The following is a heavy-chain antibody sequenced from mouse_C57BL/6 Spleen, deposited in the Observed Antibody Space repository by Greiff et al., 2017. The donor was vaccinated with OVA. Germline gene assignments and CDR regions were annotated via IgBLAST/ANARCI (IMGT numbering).Heavy chain of an antibody. V-gene: IGHV1-80*01. CDR1: GYAFSSYW. D-gene: IGHD2-5*01. Sequence: QVQLQQSGAELVKPGASVKISCKASGYAFSSYWMNWVKQRPGKGLEWIGQIYPGDGDTNYNGKFKGKATLTADTSSSTAYMQLSSLTSEDSAVYFCAREFYYSNYQAWFAYWGQGTLVTVSA. CDR3: AREFYYSNYQAWFAY. CDR2: IYPGDGDT. J-gene: IGHJ3*01.